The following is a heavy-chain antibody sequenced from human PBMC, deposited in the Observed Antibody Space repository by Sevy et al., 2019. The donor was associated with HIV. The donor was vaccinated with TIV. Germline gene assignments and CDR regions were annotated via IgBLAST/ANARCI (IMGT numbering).Heavy chain of an antibody. CDR1: GFTFSRFG. D-gene: IGHD6-13*01. V-gene: IGHV3-30*18. Sequence: GGSLRLSCAASGFTFSRFGMHWVCQAPGKGLVWLAVISYDTKTKHFADSLKGRIAISRDNTKNTVDLQINSLRVEDTAVYYCAKGSAAAAVLDVWGRGTLVTVSS. J-gene: IGHJ4*02. CDR2: ISYDTKTK. CDR3: AKGSAAAAVLDV.